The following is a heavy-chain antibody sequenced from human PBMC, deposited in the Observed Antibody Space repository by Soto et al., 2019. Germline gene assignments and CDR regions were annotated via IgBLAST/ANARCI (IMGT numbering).Heavy chain of an antibody. J-gene: IGHJ6*03. CDR2: IYPGDSDT. Sequence: PVESVKISCKGPGYKFTSSWRGSVRQVPGKGLEWMGIIYPGDSDTRYSPSFQGQVTISADKSISTAYLQWSSLKASDTAMYYCARSDPSNYYMDVWGKGTTVTVSS. CDR1: GYKFTSSW. V-gene: IGHV5-51*01. CDR3: ARSDPSNYYMDV.